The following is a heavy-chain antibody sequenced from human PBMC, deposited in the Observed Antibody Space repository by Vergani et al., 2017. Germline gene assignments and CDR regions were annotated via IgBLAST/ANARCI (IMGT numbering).Heavy chain of an antibody. V-gene: IGHV1-8*01. CDR2: MNPNSGNT. Sequence: QVQLVQSGAEVKKPGASVKVSCKASGYTFTSYDINWVRQATGQGLEWMGWMNPNSGNTGYAQKFQGRVTMTRNTSISTAYMGLSSLRSEDTAVYYCATSPARGYDWYFDLWGRGTLVTVSS. D-gene: IGHD6-13*01. CDR3: ATSPARGYDWYFDL. J-gene: IGHJ2*01. CDR1: GYTFTSYD.